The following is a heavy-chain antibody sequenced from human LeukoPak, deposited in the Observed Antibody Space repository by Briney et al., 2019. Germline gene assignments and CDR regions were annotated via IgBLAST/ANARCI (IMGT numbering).Heavy chain of an antibody. CDR2: VTGSGGGP. Sequence: GGSLRLSCAASGFIFSNYAMMSVRQAPGKGLEWDSSVTGSGGGPFYADSVKGRFPISRDNSQNTLYFQMNSLGAEDTAVYYCAKGAASALVDWFDPWGQGTLVTVSS. J-gene: IGHJ5*02. D-gene: IGHD6-25*01. V-gene: IGHV3-23*01. CDR1: GFIFSNYA. CDR3: AKGAASALVDWFDP.